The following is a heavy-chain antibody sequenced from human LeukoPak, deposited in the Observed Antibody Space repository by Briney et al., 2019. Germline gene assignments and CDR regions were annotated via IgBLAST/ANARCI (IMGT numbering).Heavy chain of an antibody. V-gene: IGHV4-61*02. J-gene: IGHJ6*03. CDR3: ARDIRSHNGPGGYYYYYMDV. CDR1: GGSISSTTYY. CDR2: IYASGST. D-gene: IGHD2-8*01. Sequence: SETLSLTCTVSGGSISSTTYYWGWIRQPAGKGLEWIGRIYASGSTNYNPSLKSRVTLSVDTSSNQFSLTLSSVTAADTAVYHCARDIRSHNGPGGYYYYYMDVWGKGTTVTVSS.